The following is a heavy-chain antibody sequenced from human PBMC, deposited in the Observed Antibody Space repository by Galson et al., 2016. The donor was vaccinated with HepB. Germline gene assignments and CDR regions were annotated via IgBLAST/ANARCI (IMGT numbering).Heavy chain of an antibody. CDR2: FKPSGGGT. CDR1: GYTFTDYY. Sequence: SVKVSCKASGYTFTDYYLHWVRQTPGQGLEWLGIFKPSGGGTIYAQKFQGRVTMTSDTSTSTAFMELSSLRSEDAAMYYCAKEVRVGARNVYSSGCEYWGQGTLVTVSS. J-gene: IGHJ4*02. CDR3: AKEVRVGARNVYSSGCEY. V-gene: IGHV1-46*01. D-gene: IGHD6-19*01.